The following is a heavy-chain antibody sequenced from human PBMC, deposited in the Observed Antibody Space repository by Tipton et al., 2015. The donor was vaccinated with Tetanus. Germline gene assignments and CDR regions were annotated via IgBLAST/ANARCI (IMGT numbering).Heavy chain of an antibody. J-gene: IGHJ4*02. CDR2: INHSGST. D-gene: IGHD4-11*01. V-gene: IGHV4-34*01. CDR1: GGSFSAYY. CDR3: ARIRTGHYTDFDC. Sequence: TLSLTCAVYGGSFSAYYWSWIRQSPGKGLEWIGEINHSGSTTYSPSFKSRVTISVDTPKNQFSLKLTSLTVADTAVYYCARIRTGHYTDFDCWGLGTLVTVSS.